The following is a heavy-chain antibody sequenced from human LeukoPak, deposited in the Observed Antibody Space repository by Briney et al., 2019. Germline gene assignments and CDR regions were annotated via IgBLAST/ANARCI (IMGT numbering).Heavy chain of an antibody. V-gene: IGHV1-69*05. Sequence: ASVKVSCKASGGTFSSYAISWVRQAPGQGLEWMGGIIPIFGTANYAQKFQGRVTITTDESTSTAYMELSSLRSEDTAVYYCARDADAYCGGDCYYYFDYWGQGTLVTVSS. D-gene: IGHD2-21*02. CDR3: ARDADAYCGGDCYYYFDY. CDR1: GGTFSSYA. CDR2: IIPIFGTA. J-gene: IGHJ4*02.